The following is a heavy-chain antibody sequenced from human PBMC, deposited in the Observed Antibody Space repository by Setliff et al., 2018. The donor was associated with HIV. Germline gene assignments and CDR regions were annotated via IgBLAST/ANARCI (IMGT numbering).Heavy chain of an antibody. Sequence: ASVKVSCKASGYRFTSYAINWVRQAPGQGLEWMGWINTVTGNPTYAQGFTGRFVFSLDTSVSTAYLQISSLKAEDSAVYYCARRMEMTPIGYWGQGTLVTVSS. J-gene: IGHJ4*02. CDR2: INTVTGNP. CDR3: ARRMEMTPIGY. D-gene: IGHD2-15*01. V-gene: IGHV7-4-1*02. CDR1: GYRFTSYA.